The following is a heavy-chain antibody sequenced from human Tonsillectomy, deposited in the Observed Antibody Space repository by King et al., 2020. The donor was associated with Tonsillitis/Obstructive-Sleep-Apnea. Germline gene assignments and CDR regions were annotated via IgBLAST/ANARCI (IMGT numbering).Heavy chain of an antibody. CDR1: GGSFSGYY. Sequence: VQLQQWGAGLLKPSETLSLPCAVYGGSFSGYYWSWIRQPPGKGLEWIGKINHSGSTNYNPSLKSRVTISVDTSKNQFSLKLSSVTAADTAVYYCARLQSNIVVVPAAPDYYYMDVWGKGTTVTVSS. J-gene: IGHJ6*03. V-gene: IGHV4-34*01. D-gene: IGHD2-2*01. CDR3: ARLQSNIVVVPAAPDYYYMDV. CDR2: INHSGST.